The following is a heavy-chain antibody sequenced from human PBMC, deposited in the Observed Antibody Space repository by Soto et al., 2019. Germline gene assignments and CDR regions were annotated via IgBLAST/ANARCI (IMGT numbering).Heavy chain of an antibody. CDR2: RNPNSGNT. D-gene: IGHD2-15*01. CDR3: ARRARVGPLYYYYMDV. CDR1: GYTFTSYD. V-gene: IGHV1-8*01. Sequence: ASVKVSCKASGYTFTSYDINWVRQATGQGLEWMGWRNPNSGNTGYAQKFQGRVTMTRNTSISTAYMELSSLRSEDTAVYYCARRARVGPLYYYYMDVWGKGTTVTVSS. J-gene: IGHJ6*03.